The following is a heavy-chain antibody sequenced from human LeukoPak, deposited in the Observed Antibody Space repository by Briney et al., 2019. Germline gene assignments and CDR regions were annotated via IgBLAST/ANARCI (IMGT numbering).Heavy chain of an antibody. CDR2: ISRRDDYT. Sequence: PGGSLRLSCAASGFVFSSYDMSWVRQPPGKGLEWVSVISRRDDYTYYADSVKGRFTISRDNSKNTLYLQRNTLRAEDTAVYYCANDYRSGSFHDFWGQGTLVTVSS. CDR1: GFVFSSYD. D-gene: IGHD3-10*01. CDR3: ANDYRSGSFHDF. V-gene: IGHV3-23*01. J-gene: IGHJ4*02.